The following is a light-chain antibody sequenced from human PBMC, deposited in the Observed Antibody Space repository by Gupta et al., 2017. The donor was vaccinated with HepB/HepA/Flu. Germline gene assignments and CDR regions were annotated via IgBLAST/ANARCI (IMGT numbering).Light chain of an antibody. CDR1: QSVSSN. J-gene: IGKJ1*01. V-gene: IGKV3-15*01. CDR3: QQYNNWPRT. Sequence: DIVMTHSPATLSVSPGERATLSCRASQSVSSNLAWYQQKPGQAPRPLIYGASNRATGIPTRFSGSGSGTEFTLTISSLQSEDIAVYYCQQYNNWPRTFGQGTKVEVK. CDR2: GAS.